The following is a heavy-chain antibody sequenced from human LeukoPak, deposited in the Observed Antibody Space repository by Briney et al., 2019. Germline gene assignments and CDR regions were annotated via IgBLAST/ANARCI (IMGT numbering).Heavy chain of an antibody. Sequence: SETLSLTCTVSGGSINSYYWSWIRQSPGKGLEWIAGINHRGDTNYNPSVKSRVTISVDTSKNQFSLKVSSLTAADTAVYYCARGPTISETGYFDYWGQGTLVTVSS. D-gene: IGHD1-1*01. CDR3: ARGPTISETGYFDY. CDR2: INHRGDT. J-gene: IGHJ4*03. V-gene: IGHV4-34*01. CDR1: GGSINSYY.